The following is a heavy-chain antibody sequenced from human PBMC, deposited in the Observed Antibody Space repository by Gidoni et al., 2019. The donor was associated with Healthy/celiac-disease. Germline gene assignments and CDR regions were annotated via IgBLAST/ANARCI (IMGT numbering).Heavy chain of an antibody. V-gene: IGHV3-23*01. Sequence: EVQLLESGGGLVQPGGSLRLSCAASGFTFSSYAMGWVRQAPGKGLGWVSAISGSGGSTDYGDSVKGRFTISRDNSKKTLYLQMNSLRAEETAVYYCAKGGDSGYFDYWGQGTLVTVSS. CDR1: GFTFSSYA. D-gene: IGHD4-17*01. J-gene: IGHJ4*02. CDR3: AKGGDSGYFDY. CDR2: ISGSGGST.